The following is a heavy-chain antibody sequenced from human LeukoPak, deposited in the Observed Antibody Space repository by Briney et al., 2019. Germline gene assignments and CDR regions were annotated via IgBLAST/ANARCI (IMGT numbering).Heavy chain of an antibody. D-gene: IGHD3-22*01. CDR1: GGTSSSYA. CDR3: ARGTYYYDSSGYYYGYYYYGMDV. CDR2: IIPIFGTA. J-gene: IGHJ6*02. Sequence: SVKVSCKASGGTSSSYAISWVRQAPGQGLEWMGGIIPIFGTANYAQKFQGRVTITADESTSTAYMELSSLRSEDTAVYYCARGTYYYDSSGYYYGYYYYGMDVWGQGTTVTVSS. V-gene: IGHV1-69*13.